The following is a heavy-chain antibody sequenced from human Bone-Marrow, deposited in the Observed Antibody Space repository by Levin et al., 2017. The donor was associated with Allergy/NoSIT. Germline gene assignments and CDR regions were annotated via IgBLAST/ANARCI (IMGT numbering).Heavy chain of an antibody. CDR2: IRQTFAGGAT. CDR3: ATFPVTYTYGTSGTGGPVDY. J-gene: IGHJ4*02. V-gene: IGHV3-15*01. CDR1: GFTFSNVW. Sequence: GESLKISCAASGFTFSNVWLSWLRQAPGKGLEWIGRIRQTFAGGATKYAAPVQGRFSISRDESEDTLYLQMDSLEIEDTAVYYCATFPVTYTYGTSGTGGPVDYWGQGTLVTVSS. D-gene: IGHD2-8*01.